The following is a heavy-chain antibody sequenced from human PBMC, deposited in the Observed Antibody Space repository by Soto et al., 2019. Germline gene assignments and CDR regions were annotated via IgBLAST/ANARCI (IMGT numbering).Heavy chain of an antibody. V-gene: IGHV3-33*01. J-gene: IGHJ3*02. Sequence: QPGGSLRLACAASGFTFSSHGMHWVRQAPGKGLEWVALIWNDGSNKYYVDSVKGRFTISRDNSKNTLYLQMHSLRAEDTAVYHCARDMDTAMVSNAFDIWGQGTMVTVSS. CDR3: ARDMDTAMVSNAFDI. CDR2: IWNDGSNK. CDR1: GFTFSSHG. D-gene: IGHD5-18*01.